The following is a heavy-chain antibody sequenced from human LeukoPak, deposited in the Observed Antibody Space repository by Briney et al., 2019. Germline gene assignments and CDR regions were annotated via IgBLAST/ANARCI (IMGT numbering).Heavy chain of an antibody. D-gene: IGHD1-1*01. CDR1: GITFSNYN. V-gene: IGHV3-21*01. CDR2: ITSSSSYT. J-gene: IGHJ6*03. Sequence: GGSLRLSCAAPGITFSNYNMNWVRQAPGKGLEWISAITSSSSYTFYADSVKGRFTISRDNAQNSLYLQMNSLRVEDTAIYYCARDPYNGAYSEGYYYYYMDVWGKGATVTVSS. CDR3: ARDPYNGAYSEGYYYYYMDV.